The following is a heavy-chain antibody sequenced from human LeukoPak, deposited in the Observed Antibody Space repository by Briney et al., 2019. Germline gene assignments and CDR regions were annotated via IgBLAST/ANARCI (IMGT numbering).Heavy chain of an antibody. J-gene: IGHJ4*02. CDR3: VKDSAGIAVAGPLH. CDR1: GFTFSSYG. Sequence: GGSLRLSCAASGFTFSSYGMHWVRQAPGKGLEWVAFIRYDGSNKYYADSVKGRFTISRDNSKNTLYLQMNSLRAEDTAVYYCVKDSAGIAVAGPLHWGQGTLVTVSS. V-gene: IGHV3-30*02. CDR2: IRYDGSNK. D-gene: IGHD6-19*01.